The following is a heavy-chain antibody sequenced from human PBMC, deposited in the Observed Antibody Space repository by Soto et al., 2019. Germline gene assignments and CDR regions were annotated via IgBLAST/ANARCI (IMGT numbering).Heavy chain of an antibody. CDR2: ISGSGGST. CDR3: AKDESLSEFPYYYMDV. V-gene: IGHV3-23*01. D-gene: IGHD3-10*01. Sequence: PGGSLRLSCAASGFTFSSYAMSWVRQAPGKGLEWVSAISGSGGSTYYADSVKGRFTISRDNSKNTLYLQMNSLRAEDTAVYYCAKDESLSEFPYYYMDVWGKGTMVTVSS. CDR1: GFTFSSYA. J-gene: IGHJ6*03.